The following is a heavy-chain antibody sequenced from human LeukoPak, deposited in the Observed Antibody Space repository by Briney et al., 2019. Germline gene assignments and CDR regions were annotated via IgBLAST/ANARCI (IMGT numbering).Heavy chain of an antibody. Sequence: GRSLRLSCAASGFTFSSYAMHWVRQAPGKGLEWVAVISYDGSNKYYADSVKGRFTISRDNSKNTLYLQMNSLRAEDTAVYYCAKRGRYSSSWIAFDIWGQGTMVTVSS. CDR2: ISYDGSNK. CDR3: AKRGRYSSSWIAFDI. D-gene: IGHD6-6*01. CDR1: GFTFSSYA. V-gene: IGHV3-30-3*02. J-gene: IGHJ3*02.